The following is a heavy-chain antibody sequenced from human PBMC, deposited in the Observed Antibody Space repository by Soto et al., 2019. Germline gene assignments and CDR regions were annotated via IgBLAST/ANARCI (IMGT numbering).Heavy chain of an antibody. V-gene: IGHV1-18*01. D-gene: IGHD1-1*01. Sequence: QVHLVQSGAEVKKPGASVKVSCQGSGYAFTTYGITWVRQAPGQGLEWMGWISAHNGNTNYAQKLQGRVTVTRDTSTRTADMELRSLRYDDTAVYYCARGRYGDYWGQGARVTVSS. J-gene: IGHJ4*02. CDR2: ISAHNGNT. CDR1: GYAFTTYG. CDR3: ARGRYGDY.